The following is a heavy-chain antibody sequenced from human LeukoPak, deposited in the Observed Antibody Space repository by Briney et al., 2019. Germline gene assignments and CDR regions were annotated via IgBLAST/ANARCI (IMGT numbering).Heavy chain of an antibody. V-gene: IGHV4-4*07. CDR1: GGSISSYY. J-gene: IGHJ1*01. CDR2: IHTSGST. CDR3: ARDYTVGATTREEYFQH. D-gene: IGHD1-26*01. Sequence: SETLSLTCTVSGGSISSYYWSWIRQPAGKGLEWIGRIHTSGSTNYNPSLKSRVTMSVDTSKNQFSLKLNSVTAADTAVYYCARDYTVGATTREEYFQHWGQGTLVTVSS.